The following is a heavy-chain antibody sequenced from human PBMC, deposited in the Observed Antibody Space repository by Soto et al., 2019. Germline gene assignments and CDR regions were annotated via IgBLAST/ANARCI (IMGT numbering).Heavy chain of an antibody. Sequence: GGSLRLSCAASGFTFSNAWMSWVRQAQGKGLEWVGRIKSKTDGGTTDYAAAVKGRFTISRDDSKNKLYMQMNSLKTEDTTVYYCTTSNEYYDILTCYYFDRNDAFDIWGQGTMVTVSS. CDR2: IKSKTDGGTT. V-gene: IGHV3-15*01. CDR1: GFTFSNAW. D-gene: IGHD3-9*01. CDR3: TTSNEYYDILTCYYFDRNDAFDI. J-gene: IGHJ3*02.